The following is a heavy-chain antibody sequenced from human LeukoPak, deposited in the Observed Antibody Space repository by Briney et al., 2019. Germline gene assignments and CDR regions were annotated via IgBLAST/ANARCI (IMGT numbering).Heavy chain of an antibody. D-gene: IGHD6-19*01. Sequence: GGSLRLSCAASGFTSDDYAMHWVRQAPGKGLEWVSGISWNSGSIGYADSVKGRFTISRDNAKNSLYLQMNSLRAEDTALYYCAKDMTAVADYFDYWGQGTLVTVSS. V-gene: IGHV3-9*02. CDR1: GFTSDDYA. CDR3: AKDMTAVADYFDY. CDR2: ISWNSGSI. J-gene: IGHJ4*02.